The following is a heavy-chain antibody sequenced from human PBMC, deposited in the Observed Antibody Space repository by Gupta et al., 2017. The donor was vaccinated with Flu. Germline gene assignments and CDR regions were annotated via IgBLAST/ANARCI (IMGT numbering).Heavy chain of an antibody. CDR3: TAYPMTDFVVVTAASYYYYMDV. V-gene: IGHV3-15*01. CDR2: IKSKADGGTI. Sequence: GRIKSKADGGTIDYAAPVKGRFTISRDDSKNTLYLQMNSLQTEDTAVYYCTAYPMTDFVVVTAASYYYYMDVWGRGTTVTVSS. D-gene: IGHD2-2*01. J-gene: IGHJ6*03.